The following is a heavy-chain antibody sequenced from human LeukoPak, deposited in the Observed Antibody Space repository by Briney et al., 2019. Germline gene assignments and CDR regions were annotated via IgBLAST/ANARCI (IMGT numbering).Heavy chain of an antibody. CDR2: ISSSSSYT. CDR1: GFTFSDYY. CDR3: ARAWIQLWHPYYYYGMDV. V-gene: IGHV3-11*06. J-gene: IGHJ6*04. D-gene: IGHD5-18*01. Sequence: GGSLRLSCAASGFTFSDYYMSWIRQAPGKGLEWVSYISSSSSYTNYADSVKGRFTISRDNAKNSLYLQMNSLGAEDTAVYYCARAWIQLWHPYYYYGMDVWGKGTTVTVSS.